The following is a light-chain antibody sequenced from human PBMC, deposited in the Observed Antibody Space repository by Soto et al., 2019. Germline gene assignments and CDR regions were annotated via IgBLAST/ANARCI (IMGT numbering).Light chain of an antibody. CDR3: MQALQTPWT. Sequence: DIVMTQSPLSLSVTPGEPASISCRSSQSLLQSHGYNYFSWYLQKPGQSPQLLIYLGSNRAAGVPERFSGSGSGTDFTLKISRVEAEDVGVYFCMQALQTPWTFGQGTKVEIK. CDR2: LGS. V-gene: IGKV2-28*01. J-gene: IGKJ1*01. CDR1: QSLLQSHGYNY.